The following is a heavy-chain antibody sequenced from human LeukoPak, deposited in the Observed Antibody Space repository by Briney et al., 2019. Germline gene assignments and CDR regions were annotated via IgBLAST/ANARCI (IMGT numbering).Heavy chain of an antibody. CDR1: GYSIRSGYH. CDR2: IYQSGST. V-gene: IGHV4-38-2*02. CDR3: AREGTNYSGSGSYVHYYYYMDV. J-gene: IGHJ6*03. Sequence: PSETLSLTCSVSGYSIRSGYHWAWIRQSPGKGLEWIGSIYQSGSTYDNPSLRSRVTMSMDTSKNQFSLKVSSVTAADTAVYYCAREGTNYSGSGSYVHYYYYMDVWGKGTTVTVSS. D-gene: IGHD3-10*01.